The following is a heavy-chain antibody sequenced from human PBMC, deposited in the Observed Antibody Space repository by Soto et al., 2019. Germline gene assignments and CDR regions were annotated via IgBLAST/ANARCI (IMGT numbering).Heavy chain of an antibody. J-gene: IGHJ5*02. CDR2: IKQDGSEK. V-gene: IGHV3-7*03. CDR3: AREMRGYSYGYSVEDWFDP. CDR1: GFTFSSYW. Sequence: GGFLRLSCAASGFTFSSYWMSWVRQAPGKGLEWVANIKQDGSEKYYVDSVKGRFTISRDNTKNSLYLQMNSLRAEDTAVYYCAREMRGYSYGYSVEDWFDPWGQGTLVTV. D-gene: IGHD5-18*01.